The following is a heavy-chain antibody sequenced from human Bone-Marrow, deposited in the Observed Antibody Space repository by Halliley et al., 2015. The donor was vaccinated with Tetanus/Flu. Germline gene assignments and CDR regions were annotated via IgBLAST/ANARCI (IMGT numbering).Heavy chain of an antibody. J-gene: IGHJ5*01. CDR3: VRRFDS. CDR2: FSYDGST. V-gene: IGHV4-34*11. Sequence: RQPPGKGLEWIGSFSYDGSTNNNPSLKSRVTISGDLSTNQFSLNLNSVTAADTAVYYCVRRFDSWGQGILVTVSS.